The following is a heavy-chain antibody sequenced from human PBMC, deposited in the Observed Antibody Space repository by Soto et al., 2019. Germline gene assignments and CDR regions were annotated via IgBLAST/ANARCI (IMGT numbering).Heavy chain of an antibody. J-gene: IGHJ5*02. CDR3: ARAISGYVS. V-gene: IGHV4-61*08. D-gene: IGHD5-12*01. Sequence: SETLSLTCTVSGGSISSGDYYWSWIRQPPEKGLEWIGYIYFSGVATYNPSLKSRATMSRDTSKNEFSLKLTSVTAADTAIYYCARAISGYVSWGQGTLVTVSS. CDR2: IYFSGVA. CDR1: GGSISSGDYY.